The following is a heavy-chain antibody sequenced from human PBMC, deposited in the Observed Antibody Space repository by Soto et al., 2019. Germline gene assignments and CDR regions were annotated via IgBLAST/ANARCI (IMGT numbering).Heavy chain of an antibody. J-gene: IGHJ6*02. CDR1: GFSLSNARMG. CDR3: ARRSCSSTSCHSDYYGMDV. Sequence: SGLTLVNHTETLTLTCTVSGFSLSNARMGVSWIRQPPGKALEWLAHIFSNDEKSYSTSLKSRLTISKDTSKSQVVLTMTNMDPVDTATYYCARRSCSSTSCHSDYYGMDVWGQGTTVTVSS. V-gene: IGHV2-26*01. D-gene: IGHD2-2*01. CDR2: IFSNDEK.